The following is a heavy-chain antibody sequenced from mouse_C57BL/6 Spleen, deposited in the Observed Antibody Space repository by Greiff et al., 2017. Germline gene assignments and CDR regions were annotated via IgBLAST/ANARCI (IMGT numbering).Heavy chain of an antibody. J-gene: IGHJ2*01. V-gene: IGHV1-26*01. D-gene: IGHD1-2*01. CDR2: INPNNGGT. Sequence: EVQLQQSGPELVKPGASVKISCKASGYTFTDYYMNWVKQSHGKSLEWIGDINPNNGGTSYNQKFKGKATLTVDKSSSTAYMELRSLTSEDAAVYYCASPHYGHFDYWGQGTTLTVSS. CDR3: ASPHYGHFDY. CDR1: GYTFTDYY.